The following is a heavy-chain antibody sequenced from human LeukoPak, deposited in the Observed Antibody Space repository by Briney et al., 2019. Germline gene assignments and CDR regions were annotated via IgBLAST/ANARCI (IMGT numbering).Heavy chain of an antibody. CDR3: ARDPTHLYYYYMDV. CDR1: GFTFTSSA. Sequence: VASVKVSCKASGFTFTSSAMQWVRQARGQRLEWIGWIVVGSGNTNYAQKFQERVTITRDMSTSTAYMELSSLRSEDTAVYYCARDPTHLYYYYMDVWGKGTTVTISS. CDR2: IVVGSGNT. V-gene: IGHV1-58*02. J-gene: IGHJ6*03.